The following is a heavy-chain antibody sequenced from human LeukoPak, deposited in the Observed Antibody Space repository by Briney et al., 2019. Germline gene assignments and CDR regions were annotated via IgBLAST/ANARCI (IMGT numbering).Heavy chain of an antibody. D-gene: IGHD1-26*01. J-gene: IGHJ4*02. CDR3: AKEGVGTN. V-gene: IGHV3-30*04. Sequence: GGSLRLSCAASGFTFSSYAMHWVRQAPGKGLEWVAVISYDGSNKYYADSVKGRFTISRDNSKNTLYLQMNSLRAEDTAVYYCAKEGVGTNWGQGTLVTVSS. CDR1: GFTFSSYA. CDR2: ISYDGSNK.